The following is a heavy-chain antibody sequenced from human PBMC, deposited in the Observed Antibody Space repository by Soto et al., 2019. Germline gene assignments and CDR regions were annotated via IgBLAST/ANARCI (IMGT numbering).Heavy chain of an antibody. V-gene: IGHV3-21*01. CDR1: GFTFSSYS. J-gene: IGHJ4*02. D-gene: IGHD4-17*01. Sequence: GGSLRLSCAASGFTFSSYSMNWVRQAPGKGLEWVSSISSSSSYIYYADSVKGRFTISRDNAKNSLYLQMNSLRAEDTAVYYCARGDVDYGDYPYYFDYWGQGTLVTVSS. CDR3: ARGDVDYGDYPYYFDY. CDR2: ISSSSSYI.